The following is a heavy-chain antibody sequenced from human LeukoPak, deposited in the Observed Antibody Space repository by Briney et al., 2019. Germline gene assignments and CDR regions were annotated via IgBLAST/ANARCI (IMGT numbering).Heavy chain of an antibody. D-gene: IGHD3-10*01. V-gene: IGHV3-23*01. CDR1: GFTFSSYA. Sequence: PGGSLRLSCAASGFTFSSYAMSWVRQAPGKGLEWVSAISGSGGSTYYADSVKGRFTISRDNSKNTLYLQMNSLRAEDTAVYYCAKDRIPYYGSGSYPSPPFDYWGQGTLVTVSS. CDR3: AKDRIPYYGSGSYPSPPFDY. J-gene: IGHJ4*02. CDR2: ISGSGGST.